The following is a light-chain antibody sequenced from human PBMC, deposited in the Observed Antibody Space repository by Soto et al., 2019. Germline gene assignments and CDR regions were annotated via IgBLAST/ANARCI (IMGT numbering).Light chain of an antibody. CDR2: KAS. Sequence: DIQMTQSPSTLSASVGDRVTITCRASQSLSGWLAWYQQKPGKAPKLLIYKASSLESGVPSRFSGSGSGTEFTLTISSLQLDDSATYYCQQYNRLYTFGQGTKLDIK. CDR1: QSLSGW. J-gene: IGKJ2*01. V-gene: IGKV1-5*03. CDR3: QQYNRLYT.